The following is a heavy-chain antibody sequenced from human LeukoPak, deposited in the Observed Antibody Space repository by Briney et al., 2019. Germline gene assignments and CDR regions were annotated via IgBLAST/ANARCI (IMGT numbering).Heavy chain of an antibody. CDR3: ARGAGVHRPPRLWFGELPYSAVGGYYMDV. CDR2: INHSGST. Sequence: SETLSLTCAVYGGSFSGYYWSWIRQPPGKGLEWIGEINHSGSTNYNPSRKSRVTISVDTSKNQFSLNLSSVTAADTAVYYCARGAGVHRPPRLWFGELPYSAVGGYYMDVWGKGTTVTVSS. D-gene: IGHD3-10*01. CDR1: GGSFSGYY. J-gene: IGHJ6*03. V-gene: IGHV4-34*01.